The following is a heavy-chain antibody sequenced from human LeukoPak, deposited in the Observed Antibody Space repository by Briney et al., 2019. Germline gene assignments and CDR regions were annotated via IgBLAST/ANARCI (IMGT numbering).Heavy chain of an antibody. CDR2: IWYDGTNI. D-gene: IGHD3-22*01. CDR3: AKRGVVIRVILVGFHKEAYYFDS. Sequence: PGTSLRLSCAASGLILSSYGIHWVRQAPGKGLEWVAVIWYDGTNIYYGDSVKGRFSISRDNSKNTLYLQMNSLRAEDTAVYFCAKRGVVIRVILVGFHKEAYYFDSWGQGALVTVSP. CDR1: GLILSSYG. J-gene: IGHJ4*02. V-gene: IGHV3-33*06.